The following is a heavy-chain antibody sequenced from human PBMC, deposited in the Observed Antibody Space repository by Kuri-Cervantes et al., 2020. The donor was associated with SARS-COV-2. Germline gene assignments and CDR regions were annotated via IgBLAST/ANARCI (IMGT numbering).Heavy chain of an antibody. V-gene: IGHV1-46*01. CDR3: ARVRRYYDSSGSAFDI. J-gene: IGHJ3*02. D-gene: IGHD3-22*01. Sequence: ASVKVSCKASGYTFTSYYMHWVRQAPGQGLEWMGIINPSGGSTSYAQKFQGRVTMTRDTSTSTVYMELSSLRSEDTAVYYCARVRRYYDSSGSAFDIWGQGTMVTVS. CDR2: INPSGGST. CDR1: GYTFTSYY.